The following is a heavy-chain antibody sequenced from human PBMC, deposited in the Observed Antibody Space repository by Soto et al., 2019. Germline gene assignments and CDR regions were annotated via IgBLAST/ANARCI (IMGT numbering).Heavy chain of an antibody. CDR2: ISYHGNTE. CDR3: ARDRGSGWYWNAFDI. V-gene: IGHV3-30*04. Sequence: GGSLRLSCTASGFTFSHYALHWLRQTPGKGLEWVAYISYHGNTEKYADSVKGRFTISRDNYKKEVYLQMNSLRIEDTAVYYCARDRGSGWYWNAFDIWGQGTMVTVSS. D-gene: IGHD6-19*01. CDR1: GFTFSHYA. J-gene: IGHJ3*02.